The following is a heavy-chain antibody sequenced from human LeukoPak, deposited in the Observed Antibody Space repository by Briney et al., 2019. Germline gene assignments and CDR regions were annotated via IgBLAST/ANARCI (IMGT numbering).Heavy chain of an antibody. D-gene: IGHD2-2*01. CDR3: ATLTIVVVPAAIIDY. J-gene: IGHJ4*02. CDR2: VDPEDGET. V-gene: IGHV1-69-2*01. CDR1: GYTFTDYY. Sequence: ASVKISCKVSGYTFTDYYMHWVQQAPGKGLEWMGLVDPEDGETIYAEKFQGRVTITAATSTDTAYMELSSLRSEDTAVYYCATLTIVVVPAAIIDYWGQGTLVTVSS.